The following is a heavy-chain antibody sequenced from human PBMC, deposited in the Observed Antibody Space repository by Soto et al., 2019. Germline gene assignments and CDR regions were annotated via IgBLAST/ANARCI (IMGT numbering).Heavy chain of an antibody. D-gene: IGHD6-13*01. J-gene: IGHJ4*02. CDR1: GFSFSTYA. CDR2: ISGSGGST. CDR3: AKLLASAGYLFDY. Sequence: EVLLLESGGGLVQPGGSLRLSCAASGFSFSTYAMSWVRQAPGKGLEWVSAISGSGGSTYFADSVKGRFTISRDDSKNTVYLQMNSLRAEDTAVYYFAKLLASAGYLFDYWGQGTLVTVSS. V-gene: IGHV3-23*01.